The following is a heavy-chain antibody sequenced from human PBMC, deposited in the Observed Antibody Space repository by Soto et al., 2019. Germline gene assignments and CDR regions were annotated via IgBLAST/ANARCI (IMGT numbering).Heavy chain of an antibody. CDR3: ATSGPGIAVAGFDY. V-gene: IGHV1-24*01. CDR2: FDPEDGET. J-gene: IGHJ4*02. CDR1: GYTFTSYY. Sequence: GASVKVSCKASGYTFTSYYMHWVRQAPGKGLEWMGGFDPEDGETIYAQKFQGRVTMTEDTSTDTAYMELSSLRSEDTAVYYCATSGPGIAVAGFDYWGQGTLVAVSS. D-gene: IGHD6-19*01.